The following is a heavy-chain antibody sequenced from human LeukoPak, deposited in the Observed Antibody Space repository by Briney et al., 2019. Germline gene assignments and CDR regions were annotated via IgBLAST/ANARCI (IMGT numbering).Heavy chain of an antibody. D-gene: IGHD2-2*01. CDR3: ARGLVVVPAAIIDWFDP. CDR2: ISSSRSYI. CDR1: GFTFSSYN. V-gene: IGHV3-21*01. J-gene: IGHJ5*02. Sequence: AGSLRLSCAASGFTFSSYNMNWHRQAQGKGRMWVSSISSSRSYIYYADSVKGRFTISREKAKHSLYLQMNSLRAEDTAVYYCARGLVVVPAAIIDWFDPWGQGTLVTVSS.